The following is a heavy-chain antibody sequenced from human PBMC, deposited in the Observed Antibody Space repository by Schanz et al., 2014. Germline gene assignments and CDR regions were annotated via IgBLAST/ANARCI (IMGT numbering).Heavy chain of an antibody. CDR1: GFIVSDNY. D-gene: IGHD2-8*01. CDR2: IYSGGST. Sequence: DVQLVESGGGLVQPGGSLRLSCAASGFIVSDNYMHWVRQAPGKGLEWVSVIYSGGSTYYADSVKGRFSVSGDNSKNTVYCQLNSVRTKDTAVYSGARGCRDGIRASDYFDSWGQGTLVVVSS. CDR3: ARGCRDGIRASDYFDS. V-gene: IGHV3-66*01. J-gene: IGHJ4*02.